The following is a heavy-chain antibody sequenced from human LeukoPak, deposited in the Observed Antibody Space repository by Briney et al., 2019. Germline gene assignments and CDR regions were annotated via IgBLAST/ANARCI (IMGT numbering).Heavy chain of an antibody. Sequence: GRSLRLSCAASGFTFSSYAMHWVRQAPGKGLEWVAVISFDGGNTYYGDSVKGRFTISRDNSKNTLYLQMNRLSAEDTAVYYCAREGVEMATWGQGTLVTVSS. CDR3: AREGVEMAT. D-gene: IGHD5-24*01. V-gene: IGHV3-30*04. CDR1: GFTFSSYA. CDR2: ISFDGGNT. J-gene: IGHJ4*02.